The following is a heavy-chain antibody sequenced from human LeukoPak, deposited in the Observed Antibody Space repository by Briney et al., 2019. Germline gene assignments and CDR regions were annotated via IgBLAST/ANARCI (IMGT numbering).Heavy chain of an antibody. Sequence: GGSLRLSCAVSGITLSNYGMSWVRQAPGKGLEWVAGISDSGGRTDYADSVKGRFTISRDNPKNTLYLQMNSLRAEYTAVYFCAKRGVVIRVILVGFHKEAYYFDSWGQRALVTVSS. D-gene: IGHD3-22*01. CDR3: AKRGVVIRVILVGFHKEAYYFDS. CDR1: GITLSNYG. V-gene: IGHV3-23*01. J-gene: IGHJ4*02. CDR2: ISDSGGRT.